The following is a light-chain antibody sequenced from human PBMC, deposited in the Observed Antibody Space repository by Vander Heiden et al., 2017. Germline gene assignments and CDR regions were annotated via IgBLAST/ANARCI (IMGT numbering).Light chain of an antibody. CDR2: EVT. Sequence: QSALTQPASVSGSPGQSITISCTGTSNDIRSYNLVSWYQQHPGEAPKLIIYEVTKRPLGVSSRFSGSKSGNTASLTISGLQAEDEAHYHCCSYAGSRTVVFGGGTSLTVL. J-gene: IGLJ2*01. CDR1: SNDIRSYNL. CDR3: CSYAGSRTVV. V-gene: IGLV2-23*02.